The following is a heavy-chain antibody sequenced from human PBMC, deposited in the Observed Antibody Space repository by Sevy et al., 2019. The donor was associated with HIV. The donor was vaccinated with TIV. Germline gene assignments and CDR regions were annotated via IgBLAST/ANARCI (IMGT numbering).Heavy chain of an antibody. CDR2: IKQDMSEK. D-gene: IGHD3-22*01. V-gene: IGHV3-7*01. J-gene: IGHJ4*02. CDR3: ARAQQVTMLVVIGGLYFDF. CDR1: GFTFSNYW. Sequence: GGSLRLSCAAPGFTFSNYWMTWVRQAPGKGLEWVANIKQDMSEKYYADSVKGRFTISRDNARNSLYLQMESLRAEDTAVYYCARAQQVTMLVVIGGLYFDFWGQRTLVTVSS.